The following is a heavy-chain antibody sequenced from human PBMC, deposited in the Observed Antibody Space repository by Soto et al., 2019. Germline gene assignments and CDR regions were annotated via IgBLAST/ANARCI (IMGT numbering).Heavy chain of an antibody. Sequence: QVQLQESGPGLVKPSGTLSLTCGVSGGSISSSNWWRWVRQPPGKGLEWIGEIHHSGISKYNPSLPSRPPISLDTSKIRLSLHLTSPTAADTAVYYFASACLNGICYTQGLDLWGQGTLVLVSS. J-gene: IGHJ4*02. V-gene: IGHV4-4*02. D-gene: IGHD2-8*01. CDR3: ASACLNGICYTQGLDL. CDR2: IHHSGIS. CDR1: GGSISSSNW.